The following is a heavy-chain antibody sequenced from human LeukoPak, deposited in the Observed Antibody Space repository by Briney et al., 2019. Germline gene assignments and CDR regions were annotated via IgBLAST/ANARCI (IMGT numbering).Heavy chain of an antibody. CDR2: ISGSGGST. V-gene: IGHV3-23*01. CDR1: GFTFSNYA. Sequence: GGSLRLSCAASGFTFSNYAMNWVRQAPGKGLEWVSAISGSGGSTYYADSVKGRFTISRDNSKNTLYLQMNSLTAADTAVYYCASELQHRRYGMDVWGQGTTVTVSS. D-gene: IGHD1-26*01. J-gene: IGHJ6*02. CDR3: ASELQHRRYGMDV.